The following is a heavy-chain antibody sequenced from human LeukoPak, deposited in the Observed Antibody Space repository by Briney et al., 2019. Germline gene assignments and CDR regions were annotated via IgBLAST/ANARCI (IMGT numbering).Heavy chain of an antibody. D-gene: IGHD1-26*01. CDR3: ARQLGATSPTWFDP. V-gene: IGHV5-51*01. J-gene: IGHJ5*02. Sequence: GESPQISCEGSGYSFTSYWIAWMRQMPGKGLEWMGVIYPGDSDTRYSPSFQGQVTISADKSISTAYLQWSSLKASDTAMYYCARQLGATSPTWFDPWGQGTLVTVSS. CDR2: IYPGDSDT. CDR1: GYSFTSYW.